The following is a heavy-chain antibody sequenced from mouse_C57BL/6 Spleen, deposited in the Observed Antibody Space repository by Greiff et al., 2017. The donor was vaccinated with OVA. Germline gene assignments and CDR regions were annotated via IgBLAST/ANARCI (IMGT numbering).Heavy chain of an antibody. CDR3: ARLSSGLDY. V-gene: IGHV1-18*01. Sequence: DVQLQESGPELVKPGASVKIPCKASGYTFTDYNMDWVKQSHGKSLEWIGDINPNNGGTIYNQKFKGKATLTVDKSSSTAYMELRSLTSEDTAVYYCARLSSGLDYWGQGTTLTVSS. J-gene: IGHJ2*01. CDR2: INPNNGGT. CDR1: GYTFTDYN. D-gene: IGHD3-2*02.